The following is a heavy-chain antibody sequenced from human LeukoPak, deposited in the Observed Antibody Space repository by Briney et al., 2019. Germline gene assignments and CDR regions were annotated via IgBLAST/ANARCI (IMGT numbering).Heavy chain of an antibody. J-gene: IGHJ3*02. CDR3: AREAGSSWSRGLDI. CDR1: GGSISSYY. V-gene: IGHV4-59*12. D-gene: IGHD6-13*01. Sequence: NTSETLSLTCTVSGGSISSYYWSWIRQPPGKGLEWIGYIYYSGSTNYNPSLKSRVNMSVDTSKNQFSLNLSSVTAADTAVYYCAREAGSSWSRGLDIWGQGTVVTVSS. CDR2: IYYSGST.